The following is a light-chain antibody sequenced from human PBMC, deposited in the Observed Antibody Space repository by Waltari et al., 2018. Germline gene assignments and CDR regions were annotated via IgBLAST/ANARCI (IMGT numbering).Light chain of an antibody. J-gene: IGKJ4*01. V-gene: IGKV3-20*01. CDR3: QQYGSPLST. CDR2: GAS. CDR1: QSFISSY. Sequence: EIVLTQSPGTLSLSPGERATFSCSPSQSFISSYLAWYQQKPGQAPRLRIYGASSRATGIADRVSGSGSGTDFTLTISRLEPEDFAVYYCQQYGSPLSTFGGGTKVEIK.